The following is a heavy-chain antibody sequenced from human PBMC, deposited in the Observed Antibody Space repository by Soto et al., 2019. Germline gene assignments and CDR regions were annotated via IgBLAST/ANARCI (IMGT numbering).Heavy chain of an antibody. CDR3: ARIYSLTLTGRTYFDH. D-gene: IGHD3-9*01. V-gene: IGHV4-59*01. CDR2: IYYSGST. CDR1: GGSISDYY. J-gene: IGHJ4*02. Sequence: SETLSLTCTVSGGSISDYYWSWIRQPPGKGLEWIGYIYYSGSTKYNPSLKSRVTISVDTSKNQFSLKVNSVTAADTAVYYCARIYSLTLTGRTYFDHWGQGALVTVSS.